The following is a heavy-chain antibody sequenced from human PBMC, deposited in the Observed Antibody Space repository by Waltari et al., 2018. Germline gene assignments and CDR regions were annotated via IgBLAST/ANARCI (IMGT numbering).Heavy chain of an antibody. J-gene: IGHJ4*02. Sequence: EVQLVESGGGLIQPGGSLRLSCAASGFTVSRYAMSWVRPAPGKGLEWVSAMSGSGGSTYYADSVKGRFTISRDNSKTTRYLKMHSLRAEDTAVYYCAKDGPLYNWNYHDYWGQGTLVTVSS. CDR3: AKDGPLYNWNYHDY. CDR2: MSGSGGST. CDR1: GFTVSRYA. D-gene: IGHD1-20*01. V-gene: IGHV3-23*04.